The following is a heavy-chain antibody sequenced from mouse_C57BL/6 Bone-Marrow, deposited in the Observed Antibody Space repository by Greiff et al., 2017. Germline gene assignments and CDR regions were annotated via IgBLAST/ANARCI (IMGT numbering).Heavy chain of an antibody. Sequence: EVHLVQSGPGLVKPSQSLSLTCSVTGYSFTSGCFWNWIRQFPGNQLEWVGYISYDGSNNYNPSLKNRISITRDTSNNRFFLKLNSLTTEDTATYYCASHTTGGARYYFDYWGQGTTLTVSS. CDR3: ASHTTGGARYYFDY. J-gene: IGHJ2*01. V-gene: IGHV3-6*01. CDR2: ISYDGSN. CDR1: GYSFTSGCF. D-gene: IGHD3-3*01.